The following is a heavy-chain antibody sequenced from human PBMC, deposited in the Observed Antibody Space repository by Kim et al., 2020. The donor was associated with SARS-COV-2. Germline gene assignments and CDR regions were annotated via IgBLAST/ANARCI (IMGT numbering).Heavy chain of an antibody. CDR3: ARIPTVTTQEDY. D-gene: IGHD4-17*01. J-gene: IGHJ4*02. V-gene: IGHV3-21*01. CDR1: GFTFSTYS. CDR2: ISGSSSTF. Sequence: GVSLRLSCAASGFTFSTYSMNWVRQAPGKGLEWVSFISGSSSTFSYADSVKGRFTISRDNAKNSLYLQMNSLRAEDTAVYYCARIPTVTTQEDYWGQGTLVTVSS.